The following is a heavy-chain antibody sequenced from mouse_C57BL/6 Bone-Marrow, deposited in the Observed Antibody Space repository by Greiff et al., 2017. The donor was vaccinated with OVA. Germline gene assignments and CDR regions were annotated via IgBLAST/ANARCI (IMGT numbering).Heavy chain of an antibody. CDR3: AIRQLRLRDYFDY. Sequence: QVQLQQPGAELVKPGASVKMSCKASGYTFTSYWITWVKQRPGQGLEWIGDIYPGSGSNNYNEKFKSKATLTVDKSSSTAYMQLSSLTSEDSAVYYCAIRQLRLRDYFDYWGQGTTLTVSS. V-gene: IGHV1-55*01. J-gene: IGHJ2*01. D-gene: IGHD3-2*02. CDR1: GYTFTSYW. CDR2: IYPGSGSN.